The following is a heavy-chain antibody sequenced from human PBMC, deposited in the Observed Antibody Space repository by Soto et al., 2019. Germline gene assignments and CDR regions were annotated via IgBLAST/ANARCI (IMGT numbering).Heavy chain of an antibody. CDR1: GGSFSGYY. CDR2: INDRGSR. D-gene: IGHD3-9*01. CDR3: ARESHDILTGPPWVWYFDL. V-gene: IGHV4-34*01. J-gene: IGHJ2*01. Sequence: QVQLQQWGAGPLRPLETLSLTCGVSGGSFSGYYWAWIRQSPGKGLEWIGEINDRGSRNYNPSLKSRVSISVDTSKNHCSLNLRSVTAADTAVYYCARESHDILTGPPWVWYFDLWGRGTLVTVSS.